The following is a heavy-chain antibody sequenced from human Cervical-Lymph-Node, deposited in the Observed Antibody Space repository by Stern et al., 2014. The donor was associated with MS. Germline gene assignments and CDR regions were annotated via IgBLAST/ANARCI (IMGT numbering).Heavy chain of an antibody. Sequence: QMQLVQSGPEVKEPGASVKVSCKASGSTYTSYGITWVRQAPGQGLDWMGSINTSNAAQTSPHAFQGRISMTTSTSTHTAYMQLRRLTVDDTALYYCARVLRLGSGSYYGPLLDNWFDSWGQGTLVTVSS. CDR2: INTSNAAQ. CDR3: ARVLRLGSGSYYGPLLDNWFDS. CDR1: GSTYTSYG. J-gene: IGHJ5*01. D-gene: IGHD3-10*01. V-gene: IGHV1-18*04.